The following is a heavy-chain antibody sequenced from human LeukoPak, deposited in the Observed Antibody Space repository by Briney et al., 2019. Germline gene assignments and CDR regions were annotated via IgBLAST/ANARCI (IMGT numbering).Heavy chain of an antibody. Sequence: GASVKVSCKASGGTFSSEAFIWVRQAAGQGLEWMGGIIPIFGTANYAQKFQGRVTITADESTSTAYMELSSLRSEDTAVYYCARERGLGYCSGGSCSKGYYMDVWGKGTTVTVSS. D-gene: IGHD2-15*01. CDR1: GGTFSSEA. V-gene: IGHV1-69*13. J-gene: IGHJ6*03. CDR2: IIPIFGTA. CDR3: ARERGLGYCSGGSCSKGYYMDV.